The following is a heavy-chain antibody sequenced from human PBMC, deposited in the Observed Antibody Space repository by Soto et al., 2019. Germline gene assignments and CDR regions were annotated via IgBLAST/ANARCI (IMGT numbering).Heavy chain of an antibody. Sequence: ASVKVSCKVSGYTLTEFSIQWVRQVPGQGLEWVGWFSAYNGNTNYGQKLQGRVTMTTDTSTSTAYMELRSLRSDDTAVYYCARGGDFWSGENWFDPWGQGTLVTVSS. J-gene: IGHJ5*02. D-gene: IGHD3-3*01. V-gene: IGHV1-18*01. CDR3: ARGGDFWSGENWFDP. CDR1: GYTLTEFS. CDR2: FSAYNGNT.